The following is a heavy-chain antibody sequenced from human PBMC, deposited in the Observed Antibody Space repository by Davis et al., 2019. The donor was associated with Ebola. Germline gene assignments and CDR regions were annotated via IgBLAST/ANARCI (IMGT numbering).Heavy chain of an antibody. CDR1: GYTFTTYG. CDR2: ISPSKGDT. Sequence: ASVKVSCKASGYTFTTYGITWVRQAPGQGLDWVGWISPSKGDTNYIQKLQGRVTLTTDTSTSTAYMELRSLRSDDTAVYYCARGRYYRYGAFDIWGQGTVVTVSS. V-gene: IGHV1-18*01. CDR3: ARGRYYRYGAFDI. D-gene: IGHD5-18*01. J-gene: IGHJ3*02.